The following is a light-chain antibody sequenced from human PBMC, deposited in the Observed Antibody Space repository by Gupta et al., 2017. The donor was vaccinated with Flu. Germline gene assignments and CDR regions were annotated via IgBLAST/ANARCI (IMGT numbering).Light chain of an antibody. CDR2: EDT. J-gene: IGLJ1*01. Sequence: QPALAQPASVSGSPGQSITISCTGTSSDVGFSKHVSWYQLHPGRAPKLLIYEDTKRPSGVSERFSGSKSGSTASLTISGLQAEDEADYYCCSYASSTLYVFGTGTKVTFI. CDR3: CSYASSTLYV. V-gene: IGLV2-23*01. CDR1: SSDVGFSKH.